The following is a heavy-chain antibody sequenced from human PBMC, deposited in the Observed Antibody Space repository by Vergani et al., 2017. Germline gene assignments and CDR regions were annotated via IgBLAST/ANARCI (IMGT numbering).Heavy chain of an antibody. Sequence: EVQLVESGGGLVQPGRSLRLSCAASGFTFDDYAMHWVRQAPGKGLEWVSGISWNSGSTGYEDSVKGRFTISRDNAKNSLYLQMTSLRAEDTALNYCAKDSSQGVTVTKDPPKYYDYGMDVGGQGTTVTGS. CDR1: GFTFDDYA. J-gene: IGHJ6*02. D-gene: IGHD4-17*01. CDR3: AKDSSQGVTVTKDPPKYYDYGMDV. CDR2: ISWNSGST. V-gene: IGHV3-9*01.